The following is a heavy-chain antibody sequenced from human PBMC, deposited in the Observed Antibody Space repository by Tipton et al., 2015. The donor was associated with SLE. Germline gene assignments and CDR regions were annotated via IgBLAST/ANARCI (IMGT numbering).Heavy chain of an antibody. Sequence: QLVQSGGGLVKPGGSLRLSCAASGFTFSDYNMNWVRQAPGKGLEWVSSISSSSSYISYADSVKGRFTISRDNAKNSLYLQMNSLRADDTAVYYCTREEAAAVSDYWGQGTLVTVSS. D-gene: IGHD6-13*01. CDR1: GFTFSDYN. CDR3: TREEAAAVSDY. CDR2: ISSSSSYI. V-gene: IGHV3-21*01. J-gene: IGHJ4*02.